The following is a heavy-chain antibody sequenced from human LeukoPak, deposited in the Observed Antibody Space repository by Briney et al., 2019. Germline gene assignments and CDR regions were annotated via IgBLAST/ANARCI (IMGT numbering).Heavy chain of an antibody. CDR3: ARLGTTVVTPMDY. V-gene: IGHV5-10-1*01. D-gene: IGHD4-23*01. CDR2: IDPSDSYT. Sequence: GESLKISFKGSGYSFTSYWISWVRQMPGKGLEWMGRIDPSDSYTNYSPSFQGHVTISADKSISTAYLQWSSLKASDTAMYYCARLGTTVVTPMDYWGQGTLVTVSS. CDR1: GYSFTSYW. J-gene: IGHJ4*02.